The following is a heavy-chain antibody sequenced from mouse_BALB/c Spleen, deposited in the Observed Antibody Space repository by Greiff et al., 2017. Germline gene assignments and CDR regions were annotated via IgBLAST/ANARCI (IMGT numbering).Heavy chain of an antibody. CDR1: GFTFNTYA. D-gene: IGHD2-2*01. J-gene: IGHJ4*01. Sequence: EVQGVESGGGLVQPKGSLKLSCAASGFTFNTYAMNWVRQAPGKGLEWVARIRSKSNNYATYYADSVKDRFTISRDDSQSMLYLQMNNLKTEDTAMYYCVGYYYAMDYWGQGTSVTVSS. CDR2: IRSKSNNYAT. V-gene: IGHV10-1*02. CDR3: VGYYYAMDY.